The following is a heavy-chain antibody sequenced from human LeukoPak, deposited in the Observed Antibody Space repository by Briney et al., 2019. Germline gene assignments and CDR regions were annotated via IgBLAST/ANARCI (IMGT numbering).Heavy chain of an antibody. J-gene: IGHJ4*02. Sequence: GGSLRLSCAASGFTFSSYSMNWVRQAPGKGLEWVSSISSSSSYIYYADSVKGRFTISRDNAKNSLYLQMNGLRAEDTAVYYCARPQCSSTSCWFDYWGQGTLVTVSS. CDR1: GFTFSSYS. CDR3: ARPQCSSTSCWFDY. V-gene: IGHV3-21*01. CDR2: ISSSSSYI. D-gene: IGHD2-2*01.